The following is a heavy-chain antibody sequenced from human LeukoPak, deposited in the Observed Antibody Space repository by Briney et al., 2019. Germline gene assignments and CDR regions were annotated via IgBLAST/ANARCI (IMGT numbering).Heavy chain of an antibody. J-gene: IGHJ4*02. V-gene: IGHV3-30*02. Sequence: PGGSLRLSCAASGFTFSSYGMHWVRQAPGKGLEWVAFIRYDGSNKYYADSVKGRFTISRDNSKNTLYLQMNSLRAEDTAVYYCAKNLRFLEWLRPYYFDYWGQGTLVTVSS. CDR2: IRYDGSNK. CDR3: AKNLRFLEWLRPYYFDY. D-gene: IGHD3-3*01. CDR1: GFTFSSYG.